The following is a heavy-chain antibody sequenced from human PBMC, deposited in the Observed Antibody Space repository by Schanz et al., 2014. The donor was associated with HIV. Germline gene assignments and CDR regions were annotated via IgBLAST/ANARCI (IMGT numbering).Heavy chain of an antibody. J-gene: IGHJ4*02. D-gene: IGHD3-16*02. Sequence: EVQLLESGGGLVQPGGSLRLSCAASGFTFSTYAMSWVRQAPGKGLEWVSGINWDGGITGYADSVKGRFTISRDNGKNSLYLQMNGLRVDDTALYYCARGWGSYRRYCFDSWGQGTLVTVSP. CDR2: INWDGGIT. CDR1: GFTFSTYA. V-gene: IGHV3-20*04. CDR3: ARGWGSYRRYCFDS.